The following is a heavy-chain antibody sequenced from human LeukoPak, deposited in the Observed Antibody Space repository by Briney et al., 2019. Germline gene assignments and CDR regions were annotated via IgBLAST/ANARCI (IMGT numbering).Heavy chain of an antibody. J-gene: IGHJ4*02. D-gene: IGHD5-12*01. CDR1: GGSISSYY. CDR3: ASGFAPSYYFDY. Sequence: SETLSLTCTVSGGSISSYYWSWIRQPPGKGLEWIGYIYYSGSTNYNPSLKSRVTISVDTSKNQFSLKLSSVTAADMAVYYCASGFAPSYYFDYWGQGTLVTVSS. CDR2: IYYSGST. V-gene: IGHV4-59*01.